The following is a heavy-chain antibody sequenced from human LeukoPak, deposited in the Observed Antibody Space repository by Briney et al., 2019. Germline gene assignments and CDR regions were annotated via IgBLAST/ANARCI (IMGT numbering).Heavy chain of an antibody. CDR2: IYYSGST. J-gene: IGHJ4*02. Sequence: SETLSLTCTVSGGSISSYYWSWIRQPPGKGLEWIGYIYYSGSTNYNPSLKSQVTISADTSKNQFSLKLSSVTAADTAVYYCASSPTFAGLYYFDYWGQGTLVTVSS. CDR3: ASSPTFAGLYYFDY. V-gene: IGHV4-59*01. CDR1: GGSISSYY. D-gene: IGHD6-13*01.